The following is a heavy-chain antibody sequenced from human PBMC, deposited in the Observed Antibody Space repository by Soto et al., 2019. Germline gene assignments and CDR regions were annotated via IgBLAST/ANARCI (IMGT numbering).Heavy chain of an antibody. Sequence: KTSETLSLTCTVSGDSISRSTYYWGWIRQPPGKGLEWIGSIYYSGSTYYRPSLKSRVTISVDTSKNQFSLKLSSVTAADTAVYYCARQVPAAIRLGWFDPWGQGTLVTVSS. CDR1: GDSISRSTYY. CDR3: ARQVPAAIRLGWFDP. J-gene: IGHJ5*02. V-gene: IGHV4-39*01. CDR2: IYYSGST. D-gene: IGHD2-2*02.